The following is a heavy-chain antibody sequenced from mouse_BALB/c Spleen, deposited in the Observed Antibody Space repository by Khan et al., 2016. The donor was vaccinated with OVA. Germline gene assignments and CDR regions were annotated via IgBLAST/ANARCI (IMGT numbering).Heavy chain of an antibody. Sequence: QIQLVQSGPELKKPGETVRISCKASGYTFTTAGMQWVQKMPGKGLKWIGWINTHSGVPKYAEDFKGRFVFSLETSASTAYLQITNLKNEDTATYFCARGCAAFYRNDWGAMDSWGQGTSVTVSS. CDR2: INTHSGVP. D-gene: IGHD2-14*01. CDR1: GYTFTTAG. CDR3: ARGCAAFYRNDWGAMDS. V-gene: IGHV9-4*02. J-gene: IGHJ4*01.